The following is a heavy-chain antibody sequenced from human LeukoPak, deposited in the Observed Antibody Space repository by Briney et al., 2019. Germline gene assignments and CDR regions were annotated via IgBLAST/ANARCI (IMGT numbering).Heavy chain of an antibody. CDR2: INWNGGNI. Sequence: GGSLRLSCAASGFTFDDYTMHWVRQSPGRGLEWVSGINWNGGNIGYADSVKGRFTISRDNAKNSLYLQMNSLRTEDTAFYYCARADDYGDYYYFDYWGQGTLVTVSS. D-gene: IGHD4-17*01. CDR3: ARADDYGDYYYFDY. J-gene: IGHJ4*02. V-gene: IGHV3-9*01. CDR1: GFTFDDYT.